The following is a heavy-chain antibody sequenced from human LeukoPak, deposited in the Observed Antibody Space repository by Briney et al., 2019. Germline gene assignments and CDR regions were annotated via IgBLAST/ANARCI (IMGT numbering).Heavy chain of an antibody. Sequence: GGSLRLSCAASGFAFSTYWMDWVRQAPGKGLEWVGNINQDGSVKHYVDSVRGRFTISRDNAKNSLYLQMNSLRAEDTAVYYCARGRIAAAGTRWSDPWGQGTLVTVSS. J-gene: IGHJ5*02. CDR1: GFAFSTYW. CDR3: ARGRIAAAGTRWSDP. D-gene: IGHD6-13*01. V-gene: IGHV3-7*01. CDR2: INQDGSVK.